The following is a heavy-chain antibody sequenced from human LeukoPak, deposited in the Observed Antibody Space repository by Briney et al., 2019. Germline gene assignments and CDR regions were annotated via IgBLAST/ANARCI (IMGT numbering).Heavy chain of an antibody. Sequence: SETLSLTCTVSGGSINSYYWSWIRQPAGKGLEWIGRIYSSGSTGYNPSLKSRVTMSLDTSKNQFSLNLSSVTAADTAVYYCARVDVRTAFFDYWGQGTLVTVSS. CDR1: GGSINSYY. J-gene: IGHJ4*02. D-gene: IGHD2-21*02. CDR2: IYSSGST. CDR3: ARVDVRTAFFDY. V-gene: IGHV4-4*07.